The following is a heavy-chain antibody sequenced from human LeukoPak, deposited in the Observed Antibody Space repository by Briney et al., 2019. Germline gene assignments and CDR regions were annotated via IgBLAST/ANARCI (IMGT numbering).Heavy chain of an antibody. CDR1: GYIFTSYW. D-gene: IGHD3/OR15-3a*01. Sequence: GESLKIPCKGSGYIFTSYWIGWVLQLPGKGLVWMGITYPSDSSNRYIASFLAQITHSADKSISTASLQLSSLKCSDTAMYYCVRQGLVHKLITIFGLSGGALEIWGQGTMVTVSS. CDR2: TYPSDSSN. CDR3: VRQGLVHKLITIFGLSGGALEI. V-gene: IGHV5-51*01. J-gene: IGHJ3*02.